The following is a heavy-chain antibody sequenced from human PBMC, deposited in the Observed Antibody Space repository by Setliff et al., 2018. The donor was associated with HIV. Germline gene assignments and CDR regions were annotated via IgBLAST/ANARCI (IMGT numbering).Heavy chain of an antibody. Sequence: PSETLSLTCTVSGDSVSSASYYWSWIRQPPGKGLEWIGYIYYSGTTRYNPSLKSRVTISVDTSKNQFSLRLSSVTAADTAVYYCARGGGPDTNFDSWGRGTLVTVSS. CDR3: ARGGGPDTNFDS. CDR2: IYYSGTT. J-gene: IGHJ4*02. CDR1: GDSVSSASYY. V-gene: IGHV4-61*01.